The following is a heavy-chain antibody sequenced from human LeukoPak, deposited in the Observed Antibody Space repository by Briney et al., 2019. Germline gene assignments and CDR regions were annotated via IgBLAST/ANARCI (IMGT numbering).Heavy chain of an antibody. CDR3: ARREGDTSMVRSFDY. CDR1: GGSFSGYY. CDR2: INHSGST. D-gene: IGHD5-18*01. V-gene: IGHV4-34*01. J-gene: IGHJ4*02. Sequence: SETLSLTCAVYGGSFSGYYWSWIRQPPGKGLEWIGEINHSGSTNYNPYLKSRVTISVDTSKNQFSLNLSSETAADTAVYYCARREGDTSMVRSFDYWGQGTLVTVSS.